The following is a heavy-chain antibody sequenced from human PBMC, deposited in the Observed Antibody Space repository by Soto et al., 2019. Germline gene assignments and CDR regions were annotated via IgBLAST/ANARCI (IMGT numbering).Heavy chain of an antibody. CDR2: INDDGRRT. Sequence: EVQLVESGGGLVQPGGSLRLSCAASGFTFSSYWMHWVRQAPGKGLEWVSRINDDGRRTSYADSVKGRFTISRDNAKNTLYLQMNSLRDDDTAIYSCARRHRQSYTSDYWGQGTMVTVSS. CDR1: GFTFSSYW. J-gene: IGHJ4*02. CDR3: ARRHRQSYTSDY. D-gene: IGHD4-4*01. V-gene: IGHV3-74*01.